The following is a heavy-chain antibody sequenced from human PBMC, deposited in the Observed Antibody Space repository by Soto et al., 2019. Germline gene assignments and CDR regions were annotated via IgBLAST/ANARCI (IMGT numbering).Heavy chain of an antibody. CDR3: AREPGRSYYYYYGMDV. Sequence: ASVKVSCKASGGTFSSYAISWVRQAPGQGLEWMGGIIPIFGTANYAQKFQGRVTITADESTSTAYMELSSLRSEDTAVYYCAREPGRSYYYYYGMDVWGQGTTVTVSS. CDR2: IIPIFGTA. V-gene: IGHV1-69*13. CDR1: GGTFSSYA. D-gene: IGHD1-26*01. J-gene: IGHJ6*02.